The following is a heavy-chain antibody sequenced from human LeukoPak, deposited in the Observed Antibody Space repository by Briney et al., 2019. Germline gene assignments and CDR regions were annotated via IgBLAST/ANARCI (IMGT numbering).Heavy chain of an antibody. CDR1: GGSISSYY. D-gene: IGHD6-19*01. CDR3: ASMEVAGTGRDY. Sequence: SETLSLTCTVSGGSISSYYWSWIRQPAGKGLEWIGRIYTSGSTNYNPSLKSRVTMSVDTSKNQFSLKLSSVTAADTAVYHCASMEVAGTGRDYWGQGTLVTVSS. V-gene: IGHV4-4*07. J-gene: IGHJ4*02. CDR2: IYTSGST.